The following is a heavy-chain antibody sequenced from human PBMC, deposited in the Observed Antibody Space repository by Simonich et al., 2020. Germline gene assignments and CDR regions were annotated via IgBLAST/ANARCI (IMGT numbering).Heavy chain of an antibody. D-gene: IGHD6-13*01. V-gene: IGHV4-38-2*01. Sequence: QVQLQESGPGLVKPSETLSLTCAVSGYSISSGYYWGWIRQPPGKGLEWIGSIYHSGRPHSNPSLKSRVTIAVDTSKNQFSLKLSSVTAADTAVYYCARVGYSNYYYYGMDVWGQGTTVTVSS. CDR2: IYHSGRP. CDR3: ARVGYSNYYYYGMDV. J-gene: IGHJ6*02. CDR1: GYSISSGYY.